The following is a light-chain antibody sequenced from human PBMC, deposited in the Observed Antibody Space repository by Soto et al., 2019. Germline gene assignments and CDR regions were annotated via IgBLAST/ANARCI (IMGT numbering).Light chain of an antibody. J-gene: IGKJ1*01. CDR3: QQYGSSRWT. Sequence: EILLTQSPGTLSLSPGGRATLSCRASQSVSSNYLAWYQQKPGLAPRLLIYGASSRASGIPARFSGSGSGTDFALTISRLEPEDFAVYYCQQYGSSRWTFGQGTKVDIK. CDR1: QSVSSNY. CDR2: GAS. V-gene: IGKV3-20*01.